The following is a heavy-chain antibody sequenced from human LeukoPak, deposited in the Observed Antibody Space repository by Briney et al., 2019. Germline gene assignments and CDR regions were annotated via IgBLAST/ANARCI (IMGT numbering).Heavy chain of an antibody. Sequence: SETLSLTCAVSGGSISSSNWWSWVRHPPGKGLEWIGEIYHSGSTNYNPSLKSRVTIAVDKSKNQFSLKLSSVTAADTAVYYCARASHDYGDYSHFDYWGQGTLVTVSS. CDR2: IYHSGST. D-gene: IGHD4-17*01. CDR1: GGSISSSNW. CDR3: ARASHDYGDYSHFDY. J-gene: IGHJ4*02. V-gene: IGHV4-4*02.